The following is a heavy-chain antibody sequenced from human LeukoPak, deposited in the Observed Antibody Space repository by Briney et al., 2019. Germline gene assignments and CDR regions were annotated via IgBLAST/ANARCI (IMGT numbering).Heavy chain of an antibody. D-gene: IGHD3-9*01. CDR1: GFTFRNDW. Sequence: GGSLRLSCAASGFTFRNDWMTWLRQAPGKGLEWVANIKQGRSEEYYVDSVKGLFTIFRHNAKNSLYLQMHSLRVEDTAIYSCARGYNILTGWFPNWGQGTLVTVSS. J-gene: IGHJ4*02. CDR3: ARGYNILTGWFPN. CDR2: IKQGRSEE. V-gene: IGHV3-7*03.